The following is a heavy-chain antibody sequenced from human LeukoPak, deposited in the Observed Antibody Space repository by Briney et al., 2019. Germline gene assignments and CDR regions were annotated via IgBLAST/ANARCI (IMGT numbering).Heavy chain of an antibody. CDR2: ISSSSSYI. V-gene: IGHV3-21*01. CDR1: GFTFSSYS. D-gene: IGHD3-22*01. J-gene: IGHJ4*02. Sequence: PGGSLRLSCAASGFTFSSYSMNWVRQAPGKGLEWVSSISSSSSYIYYADSVKGRFTISRDNAKNSLYLQMNSLRAEDTAVYYCARDYYDSSGYYRGPYYFDYWGQGTLVTVSS. CDR3: ARDYYDSSGYYRGPYYFDY.